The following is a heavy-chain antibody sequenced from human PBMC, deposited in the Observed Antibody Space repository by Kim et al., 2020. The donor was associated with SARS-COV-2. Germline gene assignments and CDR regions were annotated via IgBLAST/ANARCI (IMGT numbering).Heavy chain of an antibody. Sequence: TPSLKSRVTISVDTSKNQFSLKLSSVTAADTAVYYCAGAPGIAAADAFDIWGQGTMVTVSS. CDR3: AGAPGIAAADAFDI. V-gene: IGHV4-34*01. D-gene: IGHD6-13*01. J-gene: IGHJ3*02.